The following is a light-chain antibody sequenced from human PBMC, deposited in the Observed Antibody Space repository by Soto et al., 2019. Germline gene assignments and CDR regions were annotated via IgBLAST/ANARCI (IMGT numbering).Light chain of an antibody. J-gene: IGKJ1*01. Sequence: EIVLTQSPGTLSLSPGERATLSCRASQSVSSSYLAWYQQKPGQAPRLLIYGASSRATGIPDRFSGSGSGTDFTLTISRLEPEDFAVYYCQQYGSSPRTFGQGTKVKI. V-gene: IGKV3-20*01. CDR2: GAS. CDR3: QQYGSSPRT. CDR1: QSVSSSY.